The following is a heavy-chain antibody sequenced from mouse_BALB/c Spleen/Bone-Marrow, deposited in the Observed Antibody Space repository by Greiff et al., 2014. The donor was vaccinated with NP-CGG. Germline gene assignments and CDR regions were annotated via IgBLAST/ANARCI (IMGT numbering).Heavy chain of an antibody. D-gene: IGHD1-1*01. CDR2: ISSGGSYT. CDR3: ARQDYYGSSPHWYFDV. CDR1: GFTFSSYA. J-gene: IGHJ1*01. V-gene: IGHV5-9-3*01. Sequence: EVQRVESGGGLVKPGGSLKLSCAASGFTFSSYAMSWARQTPEKRLEWVATISSGGSYTYYADSVKGRFTISRDTAKNTLYLQMSSLRSEDTAMYYCARQDYYGSSPHWYFDVWGAGTTVTVSS.